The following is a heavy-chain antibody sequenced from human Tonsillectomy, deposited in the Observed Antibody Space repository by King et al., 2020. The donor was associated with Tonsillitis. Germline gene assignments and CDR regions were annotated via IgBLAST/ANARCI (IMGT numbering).Heavy chain of an antibody. CDR1: GGSISSSTYY. CDR2: IYYSGST. Sequence: QLQESGPGLVKPSDTLSLTCTVSGGSISSSTYYWGWIRQPPGKGLEWIGSIYYSGSTYYNPSLKSRVTISVDTSKNQFSLKLLSVAAADTAVYYCARHYSGPYENDYWGQGTLVTVSS. J-gene: IGHJ4*02. CDR3: ARHYSGPYENDY. D-gene: IGHD3-10*01. V-gene: IGHV4-39*01.